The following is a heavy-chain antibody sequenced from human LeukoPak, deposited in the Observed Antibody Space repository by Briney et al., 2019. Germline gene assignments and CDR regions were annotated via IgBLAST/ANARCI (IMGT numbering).Heavy chain of an antibody. CDR1: GGTSSSYA. CDR3: ARRGGLQPRVDYFYMDV. CDR2: IIPIFGTA. Sequence: GASVKVSCKASGGTSSSYAISWVRQAPGQGLEWMGGIIPIFGTANYAQKFQGRVTITADESTSTAYMELSSLRSEDTAVYYCARRGGLQPRVDYFYMDVWGKGTTVTVSS. J-gene: IGHJ6*03. V-gene: IGHV1-69*13. D-gene: IGHD4-11*01.